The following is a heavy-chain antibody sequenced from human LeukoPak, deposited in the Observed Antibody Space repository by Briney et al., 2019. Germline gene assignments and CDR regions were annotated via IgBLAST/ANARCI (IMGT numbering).Heavy chain of an antibody. CDR1: GYTFTGYY. J-gene: IGHJ4*02. D-gene: IGHD3-3*01. V-gene: IGHV1-2*02. CDR3: ARDKVDYDFWSGYYSPLYIFDC. Sequence: ASVKVSCKASGYTFTGYYMHWVRQAPGQGLEWMGWINPNSGGTNYAQKFQGRVTMTRDTSISTAYMELSRLRSDDTAVYYCARDKVDYDFWSGYYSPLYIFDCWGQGTLVTVSS. CDR2: INPNSGGT.